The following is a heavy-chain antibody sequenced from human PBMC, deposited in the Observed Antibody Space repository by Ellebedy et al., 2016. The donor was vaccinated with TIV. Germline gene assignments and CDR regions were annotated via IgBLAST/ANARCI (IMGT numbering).Heavy chain of an antibody. D-gene: IGHD4-17*01. Sequence: GGSLRLSCAAPGFTFSSYWMSWVRQAPGKGLEWVANINQDGSEKYYVDSVRGRFTISRDNAKNSLYLQMNSLGVDDSAVYYCATDGSYGDYRSPDHGFEFWGQGTMVTVSS. CDR3: ATDGSYGDYRSPDHGFEF. CDR1: GFTFSSYW. V-gene: IGHV3-7*01. J-gene: IGHJ3*01. CDR2: INQDGSEK.